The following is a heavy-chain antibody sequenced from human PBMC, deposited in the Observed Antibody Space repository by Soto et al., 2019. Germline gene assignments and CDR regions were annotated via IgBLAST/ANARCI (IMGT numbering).Heavy chain of an antibody. V-gene: IGHV3-23*01. J-gene: IGHJ4*02. CDR2: ISGSGDST. Sequence: EVQLLESGGGLVQPGGSLRLSCAASGFTFSSYAMRWVRQAPGKGLEWVSAISGSGDSTYYADSVKGRFTISRDNSKNTLYRQMNSLGAEDTAVYYCARGGSGSYYDYWGQGTLVTVSS. CDR3: ARGGSGSYYDY. D-gene: IGHD1-26*01. CDR1: GFTFSSYA.